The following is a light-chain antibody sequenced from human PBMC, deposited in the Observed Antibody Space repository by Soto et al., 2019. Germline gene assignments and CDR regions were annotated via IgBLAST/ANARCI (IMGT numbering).Light chain of an antibody. J-gene: IGKJ5*01. Sequence: IVMTQSPATLSVSPWERATLSCWASHSVTTHLAWFQQRPGQTPRLLIYDASTRAPGIPARFSGRGSGADFTLTISSLEPEDFAVYYCQQRSDSITFGQGTRLEIK. CDR1: HSVTTH. V-gene: IGKV3-11*01. CDR2: DAS. CDR3: QQRSDSIT.